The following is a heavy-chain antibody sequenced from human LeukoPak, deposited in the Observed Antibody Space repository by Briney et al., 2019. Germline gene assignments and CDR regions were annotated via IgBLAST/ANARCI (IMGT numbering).Heavy chain of an antibody. CDR3: ARVSKYSSSWLDY. J-gene: IGHJ4*02. V-gene: IGHV1-2*02. CDR1: GYTFTGYY. CDR2: INPNSGGT. Sequence: ASVKFSCKASGYTFTGYYMHWVRQAPGQGLEWMGWINPNSGGTNYAQKFQGRVTMTRDTSISTAYMELSRLRSDDTAVYYCARVSKYSSSWLDYWGQGTLVTVSS. D-gene: IGHD6-13*01.